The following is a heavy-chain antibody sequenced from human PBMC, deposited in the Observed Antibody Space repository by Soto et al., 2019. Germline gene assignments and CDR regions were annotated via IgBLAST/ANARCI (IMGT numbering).Heavy chain of an antibody. CDR2: IYYSGST. D-gene: IGHD3-9*01. CDR3: ARNYDILTGDWYFDL. J-gene: IGHJ2*01. V-gene: IGHV4-31*03. Sequence: QVQLQESGPGLVKPSQTLSLTCTVSGGSISSGGYYWSWIRQHPGKGLEWIGYIYYSGSTYYNPSLKSRVTISVDTSKNQFSLKLSSVTAADTAVYYCARNYDILTGDWYFDLWGRGTLAPVSS. CDR1: GGSISSGGYY.